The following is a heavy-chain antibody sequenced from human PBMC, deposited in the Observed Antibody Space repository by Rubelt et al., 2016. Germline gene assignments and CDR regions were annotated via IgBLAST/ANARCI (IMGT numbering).Heavy chain of an antibody. J-gene: IGHJ4*02. CDR3: VGARREHLVDY. V-gene: IGHV4-39*07. CDR2: IYYSGST. CDR1: GGSISSSSYY. D-gene: IGHD5-12*01. Sequence: QLQLQESGPGLVKPSETLSLTCTVSGGSISSSSYYWGWIRQPPGKGLEWIGSIYYSGSTYYNPSLKRRVTISVDTSKNQFSLKLGSVAAADTAVYYCVGARREHLVDYWGQGTLVTVSS.